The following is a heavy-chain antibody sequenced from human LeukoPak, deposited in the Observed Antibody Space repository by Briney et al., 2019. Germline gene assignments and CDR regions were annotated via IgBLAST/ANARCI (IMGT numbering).Heavy chain of an antibody. CDR2: INPNSGGT. J-gene: IGHJ5*02. V-gene: IGHV1-2*02. Sequence: GASVKVSCKASGYTFTGYYMHWVRQAPGQGLEWMGWINPNSGGTNHAQKFQGRVTMTRDTSISTAYMELSRLRSDDTAVYYCARGYYYDSSGYRNWFDPWGQGTLVTVSS. CDR3: ARGYYYDSSGYRNWFDP. CDR1: GYTFTGYY. D-gene: IGHD3-22*01.